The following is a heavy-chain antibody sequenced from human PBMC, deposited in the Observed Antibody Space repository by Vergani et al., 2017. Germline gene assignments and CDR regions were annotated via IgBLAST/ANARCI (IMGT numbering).Heavy chain of an antibody. CDR2: INHSGST. CDR1: GGSFSGYY. V-gene: IGHV4-34*01. Sequence: QVQLQQWGAGLLKPSETLSLTCAVYGGSFSGYYWSWIRQPPGKGLEWIGEINHSGSTNYNPSLKSRVTISVDTSKNQFSLKLSSVTAADTAVYYCARPGGCCSSTSCRYYCYYSGMDVWDRGTTVTVSS. J-gene: IGHJ6*02. D-gene: IGHD2-2*01. CDR3: ARPGGCCSSTSCRYYCYYSGMDV.